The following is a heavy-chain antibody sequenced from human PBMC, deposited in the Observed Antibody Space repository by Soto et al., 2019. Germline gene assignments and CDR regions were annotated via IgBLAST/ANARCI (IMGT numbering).Heavy chain of an antibody. Sequence: KVSCKASGGTFSSYAISWVRQSPGQGLEWMGGIIPIFGTANYAQKFQGRVTITADESTSTAYMELSSLRSEDTAVYYCARAGTVLCGGDCYDYWGQGTLVTLSS. V-gene: IGHV1-69*01. J-gene: IGHJ4*02. D-gene: IGHD2-21*02. CDR2: IIPIFGTA. CDR3: ARAGTVLCGGDCYDY. CDR1: GGTFSSYA.